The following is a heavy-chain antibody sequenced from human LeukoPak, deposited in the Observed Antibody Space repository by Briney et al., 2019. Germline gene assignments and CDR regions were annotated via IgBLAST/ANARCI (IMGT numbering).Heavy chain of an antibody. Sequence: GASVKVSCKASGYTFTSYGISWVRQAPGQGLEWMGWISAYNGNTNYAQKLQGRVTMTTDTSTSTAYMELRSLRSDDTAVYYCAMVGATRSWVAFDIWGQGTMVTVSS. V-gene: IGHV1-18*01. J-gene: IGHJ3*02. CDR2: ISAYNGNT. CDR3: AMVGATRSWVAFDI. D-gene: IGHD2-15*01. CDR1: GYTFTSYG.